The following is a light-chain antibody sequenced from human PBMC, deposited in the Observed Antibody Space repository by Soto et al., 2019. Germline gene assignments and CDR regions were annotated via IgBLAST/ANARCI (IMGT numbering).Light chain of an antibody. J-gene: IGKJ5*01. CDR3: QKYGDSSIT. Sequence: VSTLSPGTLSFSPRHRCTIWISPSQSVSGDYIAWYQQKSGQAPRLLIYGASNRATDIPDRFSGSGSGIDFALTISRLEPEDFAVYYCQKYGDSSITFGQGTRLEN. CDR2: GAS. CDR1: QSVSGDY. V-gene: IGKV3-20*01.